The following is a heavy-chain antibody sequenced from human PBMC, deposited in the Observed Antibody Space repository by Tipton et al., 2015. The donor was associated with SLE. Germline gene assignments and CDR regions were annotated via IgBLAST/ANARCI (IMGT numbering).Heavy chain of an antibody. CDR2: INSDGSST. V-gene: IGHV3-74*01. J-gene: IGHJ4*02. CDR3: ARDQYSSGRWDY. Sequence: SLRLSCAASGFTFDDYAMHWVRQAPGKGLEWVSRINSDGSSTSYADSVKGRFTISRDNAENSLFLQMNSLRAEDTAVYYCARDQYSSGRWDYWGQGALVTVSS. CDR1: GFTFDDYA. D-gene: IGHD6-19*01.